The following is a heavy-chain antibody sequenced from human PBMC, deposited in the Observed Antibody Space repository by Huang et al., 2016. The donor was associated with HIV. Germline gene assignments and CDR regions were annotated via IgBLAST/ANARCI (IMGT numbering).Heavy chain of an antibody. CDR3: VRDQGRLAVGGIDNWFDP. V-gene: IGHV4-59*02. CDR1: GDSVSSHY. D-gene: IGHD6-19*01. CDR2: VYDGWTT. J-gene: IGHJ5*02. Sequence: QVRLQESGPGLVKPSETLSLSCTVSGDSVSSHYWGWIRHPPGKGLGWIGTVYDGWTTKYNPRLKMRITISVDTSKNGFSLNITSVSAADTAMYFCVRDQGRLAVGGIDNWFDPWGQGALVTVSS.